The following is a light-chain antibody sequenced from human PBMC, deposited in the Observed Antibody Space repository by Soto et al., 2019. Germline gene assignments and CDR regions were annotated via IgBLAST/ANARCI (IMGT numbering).Light chain of an antibody. V-gene: IGLV1-51*01. J-gene: IGLJ1*01. Sequence: QSVLTQPPSVSAAPGQKVTISCSGSSSNIGRNYVSWYQHLPGTAPKLLIYDADKRPSGIPDRFSGSMSGNTASLTISGLQAEDEADYYCGSYTGTIYVFGTGTKVTVL. CDR2: DAD. CDR3: GSYTGTIYV. CDR1: SSNIGRNY.